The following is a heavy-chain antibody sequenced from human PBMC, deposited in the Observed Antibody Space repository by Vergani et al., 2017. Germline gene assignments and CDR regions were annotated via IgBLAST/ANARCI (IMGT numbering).Heavy chain of an antibody. Sequence: QVQLQESGPGLVKPSQTLSLTCTVSGGSISSGDYYWSWTRQPPGKGLEWIGYIYYSGSTYYNPSLKSRVTISVDTSKNQFSLKLSSVTAADTAVYYCARDPPYYGSGSGGMDVWGQGTTVTVSS. CDR3: ARDPPYYGSGSGGMDV. CDR1: GGSISSGDYY. CDR2: IYYSGST. V-gene: IGHV4-30-4*01. J-gene: IGHJ6*02. D-gene: IGHD3-10*01.